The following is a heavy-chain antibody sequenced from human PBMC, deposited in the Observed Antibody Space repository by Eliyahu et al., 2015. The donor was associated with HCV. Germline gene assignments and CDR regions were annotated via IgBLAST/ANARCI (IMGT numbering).Heavy chain of an antibody. D-gene: IGHD6-19*01. V-gene: IGHV5-51*01. J-gene: IGHJ5*02. CDR3: ARQTRDSSDKGNWFDL. Sequence: EVQLVQSGVEVKKPGESLKISCXGSGYRFTSYWIAWVRQMPGKGLEWIGIIYPGDSDTRYGPSFQGQVTISADESISTAYLQWSSLKASDTAMYYCARQTRDSSDKGNWFDLWGQGTLVTVSS. CDR2: IYPGDSDT. CDR1: GYRFTSYW.